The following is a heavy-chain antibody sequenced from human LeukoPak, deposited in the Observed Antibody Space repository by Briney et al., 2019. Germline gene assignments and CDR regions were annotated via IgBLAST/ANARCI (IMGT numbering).Heavy chain of an antibody. Sequence: SETLSLTCTVSGGSISSGGYYWSWIRQHPGKGLEWIGYIYYSGSTYYNPSLKSRVTISVDTSKNQFSLKLSSVTAADTAVYYCARDHRYDFWSGYYQTTWGLGTLVTVSS. D-gene: IGHD3-3*01. CDR1: GGSISSGGYY. CDR2: IYYSGST. CDR3: ARDHRYDFWSGYYQTT. V-gene: IGHV4-31*03. J-gene: IGHJ5*02.